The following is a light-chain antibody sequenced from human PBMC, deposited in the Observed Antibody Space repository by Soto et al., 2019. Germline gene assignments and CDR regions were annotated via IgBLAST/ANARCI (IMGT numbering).Light chain of an antibody. CDR3: QTWGTGIRV. CDR1: SGHSSFA. CDR2: LNSDGSH. J-gene: IGLJ2*01. Sequence: QLVLTQSPSASASLGASVKLTCTLSSGHSSFAIAWHQQQPEKGPRYLMKLNSDGSHSKGDGIPDRFSGSRSGVERYLTISSLQSEDEADYYCQTWGTGIRVFGGGTKLTVL. V-gene: IGLV4-69*01.